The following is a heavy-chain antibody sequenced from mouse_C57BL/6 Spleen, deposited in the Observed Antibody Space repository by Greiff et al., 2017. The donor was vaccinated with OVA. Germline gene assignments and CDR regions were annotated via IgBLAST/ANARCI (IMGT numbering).Heavy chain of an antibody. CDR2: IDPNSGGT. CDR1: GYTFTSYW. D-gene: IGHD1-1*01. J-gene: IGHJ4*01. CDR3: ARRGSSSYYYAMGY. Sequence: QVQLKQPGAELVKPGASVKLSCKASGYTFTSYWMHWVKQRPGRGLEWIGRIDPNSGGTKYNEKFKSKATLTVDKPSSTAYMQLSSLTSEDSAVYYCARRGSSSYYYAMGYWGQGASVTVSA. V-gene: IGHV1-72*01.